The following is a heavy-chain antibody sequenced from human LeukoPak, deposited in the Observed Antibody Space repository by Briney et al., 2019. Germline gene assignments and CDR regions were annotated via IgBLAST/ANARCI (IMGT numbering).Heavy chain of an antibody. CDR2: IYYSGST. D-gene: IGHD6-19*01. J-gene: IGHJ3*02. V-gene: IGHV4-61*08. CDR3: ARDAVAGAAFDI. Sequence: SQTLSLTCTVSGGSISSGGYYWSWIRQPPGKGLDWIGYIYYSGSTGYNPSLKSRVTISLDTSKNQFSLKLSSVTAADTAVYYCARDAVAGAAFDIWGQGTVVTVSS. CDR1: GGSISSGGYY.